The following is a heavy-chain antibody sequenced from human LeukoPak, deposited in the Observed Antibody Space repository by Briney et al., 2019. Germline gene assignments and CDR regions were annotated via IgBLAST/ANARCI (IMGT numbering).Heavy chain of an antibody. D-gene: IGHD6-13*01. CDR3: ARAAGYSSSWVNFDY. CDR1: GYTFTGYY. V-gene: IGHV1-2*02. CDR2: INPNSGGT. Sequence: ASVKVSCKASGYTFTGYYMHWVRQAPGQGLEWMGWINPNSGGTNYAQKFQGRVTMTRDTSISTAYMELSRLRSDDTAVYYCARAAGYSSSWVNFDYWGQGTPVTVSS. J-gene: IGHJ4*02.